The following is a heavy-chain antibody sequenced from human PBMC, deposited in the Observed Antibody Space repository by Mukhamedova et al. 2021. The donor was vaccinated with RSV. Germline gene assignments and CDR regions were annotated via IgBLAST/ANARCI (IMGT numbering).Heavy chain of an antibody. V-gene: IGHV4-30-4*01. CDR1: SGDYY. Sequence: SGDYYWNWIRQPPGKGLEWIGNISYSGSTNYNPSLKSRVTISLDTSRNQFSLTLSSVTAADTAVYYCAREKKDHPRTTVWGQGTL. J-gene: IGHJ4*02. D-gene: IGHD1-7*01. CDR2: ISYSGST. CDR3: AREKKDHPRTTV.